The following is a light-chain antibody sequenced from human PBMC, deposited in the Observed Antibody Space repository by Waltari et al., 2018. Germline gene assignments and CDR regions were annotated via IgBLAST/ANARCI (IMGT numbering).Light chain of an antibody. CDR3: QQYFSTPRT. Sequence: DIVMTQSPDSLAVSLGERATIHCKSSQSVLYSSNNKNFLAWYQQKVGQPPKLLIYWASTRECGVPDRFSGSGSGTDFTLTISSLQAEDVAVYFCQQYFSTPRTFGQGTKLEIK. J-gene: IGKJ2*01. CDR1: QSVLYSSNNKNF. CDR2: WAS. V-gene: IGKV4-1*01.